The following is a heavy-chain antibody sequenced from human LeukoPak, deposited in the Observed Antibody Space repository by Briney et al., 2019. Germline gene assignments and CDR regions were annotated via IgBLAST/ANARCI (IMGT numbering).Heavy chain of an antibody. V-gene: IGHV3-9*01. CDR2: ISWNSGSM. CDR3: TRLLYYYYMDV. Sequence: PGGSLRLSCAASGFTFDDYAMHWVRQAPGKGLEWVSGISWNSGSMGYADSVKGRFTISRDNAKNSLYLQMNSLRAEDTALYYCTRLLYYYYMDVWGKGTTVTISS. CDR1: GFTFDDYA. D-gene: IGHD2-21*02. J-gene: IGHJ6*03.